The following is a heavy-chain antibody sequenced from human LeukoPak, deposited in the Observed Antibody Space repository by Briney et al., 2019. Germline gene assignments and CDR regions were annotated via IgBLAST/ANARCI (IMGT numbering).Heavy chain of an antibody. J-gene: IGHJ4*02. CDR3: ARAGYCSGGSCYFDY. CDR2: NSGSGGST. V-gene: IGHV3-23*01. CDR1: GFTFSSYA. Sequence: GGSLRLSCAASGFTFSSYAMSWVRQAPVKGLEWVSANSGSGGSTYYADSVKGRFTISRDNAKNSLYLQMNSLRAEDTAVYYCARAGYCSGGSCYFDYWGQGTLVTVSS. D-gene: IGHD2-15*01.